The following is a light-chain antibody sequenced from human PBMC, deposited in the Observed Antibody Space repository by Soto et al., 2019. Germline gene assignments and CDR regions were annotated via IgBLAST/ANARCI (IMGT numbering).Light chain of an antibody. J-gene: IGKJ2*01. Sequence: DIQMTQSPFSLSASVGDRVTMTCRASQSITTHVNWYQQKPGKAPKLLIYAASILQSGVPSRFSGSGSGTDFTLTISSLQPEDFATYFCQQSYSTPTPPTFGQGTKVEIK. CDR1: QSITTH. V-gene: IGKV1-39*01. CDR3: QQSYSTPTPPT. CDR2: AAS.